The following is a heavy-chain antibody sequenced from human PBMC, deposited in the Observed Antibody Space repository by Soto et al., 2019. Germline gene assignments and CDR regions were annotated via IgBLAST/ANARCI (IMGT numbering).Heavy chain of an antibody. V-gene: IGHV1-2*04. CDR2: INPNSGGT. Sequence: ASVKVSCKASGYTFTGYYMHWVRQAPGQGLEWMGLINPNSGGTSYAQKFQGWVTMTRDTSISTAYMELSSLRSEDTAVYYCAIDSDCIRWQGRLFYYNVVRVWGQGNTVIFSS. CDR3: AIDSDCIRWQGRLFYYNVVRV. J-gene: IGHJ6*01. CDR1: GYTFTGYY. D-gene: IGHD2-8*01.